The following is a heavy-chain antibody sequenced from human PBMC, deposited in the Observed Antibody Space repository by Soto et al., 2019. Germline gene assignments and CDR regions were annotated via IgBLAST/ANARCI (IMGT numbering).Heavy chain of an antibody. CDR1: GGVFSTYV. V-gene: IGHV1-69*06. CDR3: VREGSHHSGNSGPWFDP. CDR2: IVPIFGTV. Sequence: QVQLVQSGAEVKMPGSSVNVSCKTSGGVFSTYVITWVRQAPGQGLEWMGQIVPIFGTVKYAQKFQGRVTLTADKGTRTAYMELSGLRFEDTAVYYCVREGSHHSGNSGPWFDPSGQGSLVSVSS. D-gene: IGHD3-22*01. J-gene: IGHJ5*02.